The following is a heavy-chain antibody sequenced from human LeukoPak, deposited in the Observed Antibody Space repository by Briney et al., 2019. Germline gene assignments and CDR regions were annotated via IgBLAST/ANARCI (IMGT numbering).Heavy chain of an antibody. CDR1: GGSISSGGYS. Sequence: SQTLSLTCAVSGGSISSGGYSWSWIRQPPGKGLEWIGYIYHSGSTYYNPSLKSRVTISVDRSKNQFSLKLSSVTAADTAVYYCARVSSYCGGDCYSLIWYFDLWGRGTLVTVSS. V-gene: IGHV4-30-2*01. D-gene: IGHD2-21*02. J-gene: IGHJ2*01. CDR3: ARVSSYCGGDCYSLIWYFDL. CDR2: IYHSGST.